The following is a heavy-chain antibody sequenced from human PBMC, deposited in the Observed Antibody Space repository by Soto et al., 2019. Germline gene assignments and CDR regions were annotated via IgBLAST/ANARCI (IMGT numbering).Heavy chain of an antibody. Sequence: PSETLSLTCTVSGGSISSGSYYWGWIRQPPGKGLEWIAYIYSRGSTYYNPSLKSRVTISVDTSKNQFSLKLSSVTAADTAVYYCARVGGFGELYFDYWGQGTLVTVSS. CDR3: ARVGGFGELYFDY. J-gene: IGHJ4*02. D-gene: IGHD3-10*01. CDR2: IYSRGST. CDR1: GGSISSGSYY. V-gene: IGHV4-31*03.